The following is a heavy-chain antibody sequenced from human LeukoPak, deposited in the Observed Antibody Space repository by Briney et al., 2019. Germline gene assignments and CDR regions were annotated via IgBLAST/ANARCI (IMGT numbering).Heavy chain of an antibody. CDR1: GGSISSGSYY. Sequence: SQTLSLTCTVSGGSISSGSYYWSWIRQPAGKGLEWIGRIYTSGSTNYNPSLKSRVTISVDTSKNQFSLKLSSVTAADTAVYYCARESRMRPYPPNYYYMDVWGKGTTVTVSS. D-gene: IGHD2-15*01. CDR2: IYTSGST. J-gene: IGHJ6*03. V-gene: IGHV4-61*02. CDR3: ARESRMRPYPPNYYYMDV.